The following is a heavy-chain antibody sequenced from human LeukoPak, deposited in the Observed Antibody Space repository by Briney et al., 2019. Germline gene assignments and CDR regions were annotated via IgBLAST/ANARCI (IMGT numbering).Heavy chain of an antibody. CDR3: AGAGVVVDIWFDA. V-gene: IGHV1-18*01. Sequence: GASVKVSCKASGYTFNTYGITWVRQAPGQGLEWMGWISGYNGKTKYAQKLQDRVTMTADTSTTTAYMELRSLTSDDTAVYYCAGAGVVVDIWFDAWGQGTLASV. D-gene: IGHD2-15*01. CDR1: GYTFNTYG. CDR2: ISGYNGKT. J-gene: IGHJ5*02.